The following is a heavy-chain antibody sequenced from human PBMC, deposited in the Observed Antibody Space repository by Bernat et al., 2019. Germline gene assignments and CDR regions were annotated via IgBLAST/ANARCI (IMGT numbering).Heavy chain of an antibody. CDR3: ARDGATVGWFDP. CDR2: IYYSGST. J-gene: IGHJ5*02. V-gene: IGHV4-59*01. D-gene: IGHD4-17*01. CDR1: GGSISSYY. Sequence: QVQLQESGPGLVKPSETLSLTCTVSGGSISSYYWSWIRQPPGKGLEWIGYIYYSGSTNHNPSLKSRVTISVDTSKNQFSLKLSSVTAADTAVYYCARDGATVGWFDPWGQGTLVTVSS.